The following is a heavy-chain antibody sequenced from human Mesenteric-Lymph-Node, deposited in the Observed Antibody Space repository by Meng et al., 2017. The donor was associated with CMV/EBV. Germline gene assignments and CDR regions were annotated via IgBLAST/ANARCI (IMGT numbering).Heavy chain of an antibody. D-gene: IGHD3-10*01. CDR1: QFNFGTYA. Sequence: GGSLRLSCAASQFNFGTYAMHWVRQAPGKGLEWVSVISGSSGTNTFYADSVKGRFTISRDNSENTLYLHMNSLRAEDTAVYYCAKDLRITMVRGIILKREYYYYYAMDVWGQGTTVTVSS. V-gene: IGHV3-23*01. J-gene: IGHJ6*02. CDR3: AKDLRITMVRGIILKREYYYYYAMDV. CDR2: ISGSSGTNT.